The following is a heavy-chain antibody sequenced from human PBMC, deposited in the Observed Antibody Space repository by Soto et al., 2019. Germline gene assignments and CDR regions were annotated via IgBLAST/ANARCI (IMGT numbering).Heavy chain of an antibody. V-gene: IGHV4-61*01. Sequence: SETLSLTCTVSGDSVSSGNFYWSWIRQPSWKGLEWIGYVYYSGSTNYNPSLKSRVTISIDTSKSQISLNLKSVTAADTAVYFCARDCSGGSCYPGMDVWGQGTTVTVSS. CDR2: VYYSGST. J-gene: IGHJ6*02. CDR3: ARDCSGGSCYPGMDV. CDR1: GDSVSSGNFY. D-gene: IGHD2-15*01.